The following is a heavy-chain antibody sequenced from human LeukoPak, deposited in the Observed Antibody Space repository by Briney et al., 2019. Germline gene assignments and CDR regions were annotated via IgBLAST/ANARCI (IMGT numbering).Heavy chain of an antibody. D-gene: IGHD6-19*01. J-gene: IGHJ4*02. V-gene: IGHV1-8*01. Sequence: ASVKVSCKASGYTFTSYDINWVRQATGQGLEWMGWMNPNSGNTGYAQKFQGRVTMTRNTSISTAYMELSSLRSEDTAVYYCVRRTRYSSGWYVGYWGQGTLVTVSS. CDR1: GYTFTSYD. CDR3: VRRTRYSSGWYVGY. CDR2: MNPNSGNT.